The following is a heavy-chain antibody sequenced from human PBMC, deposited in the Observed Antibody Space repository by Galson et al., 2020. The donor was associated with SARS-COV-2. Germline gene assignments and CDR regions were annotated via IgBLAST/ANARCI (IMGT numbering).Heavy chain of an antibody. CDR3: ARDAATYYDFWSGYYQEDRSYPYYYYSGMDV. CDR1: GFTFSSYW. CDR2: IKQDGSEK. J-gene: IGHJ6*02. Sequence: GESLKISCAASGFTFSSYWMSWVRQAPGKGLEWVANIKQDGSEKYYVDSVKGRFTISRDNAKNSLYLQMNSLRAEDTAVYYCARDAATYYDFWSGYYQEDRSYPYYYYSGMDVCGQGTTVTVSS. V-gene: IGHV3-7*03. D-gene: IGHD3-3*01.